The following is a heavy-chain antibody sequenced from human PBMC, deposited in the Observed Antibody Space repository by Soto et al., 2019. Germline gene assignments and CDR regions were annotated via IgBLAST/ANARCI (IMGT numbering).Heavy chain of an antibody. V-gene: IGHV3-66*01. Sequence: GGSLRLSCAVSGFTVNKNYMSWVRQAPGKGLEWVSVIYSGGKTDYAESVRGRFTVSRDTSKNTLYLQMNSLRAEDTAIYYCTRDSSYYGAGRGVLDYWGQGTPVTVSS. J-gene: IGHJ4*02. D-gene: IGHD3-10*01. CDR1: GFTVNKNY. CDR2: IYSGGKT. CDR3: TRDSSYYGAGRGVLDY.